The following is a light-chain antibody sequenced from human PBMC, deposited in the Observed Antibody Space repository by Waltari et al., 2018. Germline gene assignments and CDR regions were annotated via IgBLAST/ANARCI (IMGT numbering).Light chain of an antibody. Sequence: DIQVTQSQSSLSASVGDRVTITCQASQDISNYLNWYQQKPGKDPKLLIYDTSHLQTGVPSRFSGTGGGTDFTFTISSLQPEDIATYYCQQYENFPVTFGQGTRLEIK. CDR3: QQYENFPVT. CDR1: QDISNY. J-gene: IGKJ5*01. CDR2: DTS. V-gene: IGKV1-33*01.